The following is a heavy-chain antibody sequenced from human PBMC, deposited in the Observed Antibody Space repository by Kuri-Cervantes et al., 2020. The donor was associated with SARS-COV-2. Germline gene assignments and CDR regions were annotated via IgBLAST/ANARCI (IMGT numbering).Heavy chain of an antibody. CDR3: ARGSVGAIFGVVTHYYYMDV. CDR1: GFTFSSYA. CDR2: IYTSGST. Sequence: ESLKISFAASGFTFSSYAMSWVRRAPGKGLEWIGRIYTSGSTNYNPSLKSRVTISVDTSKNQFSLKLSSVTAADTAVYYCARGSVGAIFGVVTHYYYMDVWGKGTTVTVSS. D-gene: IGHD3-3*01. J-gene: IGHJ6*03. V-gene: IGHV4-4*08.